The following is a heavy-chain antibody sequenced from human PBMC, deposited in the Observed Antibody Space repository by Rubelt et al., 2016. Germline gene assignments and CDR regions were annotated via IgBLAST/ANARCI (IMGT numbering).Heavy chain of an antibody. CDR1: GYTFTGYY. D-gene: IGHD6-19*01. CDR3: ARESSSGWYIDY. Sequence: QVQLVQSGAEVKKPGASVKVSCKASGYTFTGYYMHWVRQAPGQGLEWVGRINPNSGGTNYAQKSQGSVTMTRDTCITTAYMELSRQKSDDTAVFCCARESSSGWYIDYWGQGTLVTVSS. CDR2: INPNSGGT. J-gene: IGHJ4*02. V-gene: IGHV1-2*06.